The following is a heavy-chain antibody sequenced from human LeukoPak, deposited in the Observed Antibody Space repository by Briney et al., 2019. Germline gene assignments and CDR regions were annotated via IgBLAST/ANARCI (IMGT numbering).Heavy chain of an antibody. J-gene: IGHJ4*02. CDR1: GFTFSSYS. Sequence: PGGSLRLSCAASGFTFSSYSMNWVRQAPGKGLEWVSSISSSSSYIYYADSVKGRFTISRDNAKNSLHLQMNSLRAEDTAVYYCARVPRMTTVTTYLDYWGQGTLVTVSS. CDR3: ARVPRMTTVTTYLDY. V-gene: IGHV3-21*01. CDR2: ISSSSSYI. D-gene: IGHD4-17*01.